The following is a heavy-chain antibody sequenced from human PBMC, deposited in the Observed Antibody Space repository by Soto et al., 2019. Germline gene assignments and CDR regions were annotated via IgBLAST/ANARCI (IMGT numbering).Heavy chain of an antibody. V-gene: IGHV3-23*01. CDR3: AKHDPAYDILTGYDY. CDR1: GFTFTSYA. J-gene: IGHJ4*02. CDR2: ISGSGGST. Sequence: EVQLLESGGGLVQPGGSLRLSCAASGFTFTSYAMSWVRQAPGKGLEWVSAISGSGGSTYYPDSVKGRFTISRDNSKNTLYLQMNSLRAEDTAVYYCAKHDPAYDILTGYDYWGQGTLVTVSS. D-gene: IGHD3-9*01.